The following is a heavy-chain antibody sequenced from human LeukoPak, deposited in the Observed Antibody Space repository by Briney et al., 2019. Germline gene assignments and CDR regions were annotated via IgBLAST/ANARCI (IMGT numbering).Heavy chain of an antibody. CDR2: ISYDGSNK. J-gene: IGHJ3*02. D-gene: IGHD2-2*03. CDR3: ARDGYCSSTSCPGNAFDI. Sequence: PGRSLRLSCAASGFTFSSYAMHWVRQAPGKGLEWVAVISYDGSNKYYADSVKGRFTISRDNSKNTLYLQMNSLRAEDTAVYYCARDGYCSSTSCPGNAFDIWGQGTMVTVSS. CDR1: GFTFSSYA. V-gene: IGHV3-30-3*01.